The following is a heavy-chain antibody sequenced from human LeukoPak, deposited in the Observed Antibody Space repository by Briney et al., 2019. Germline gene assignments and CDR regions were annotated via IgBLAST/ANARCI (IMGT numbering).Heavy chain of an antibody. CDR3: ARVSAYSSSSPPYMHLPYYYYYGMDV. J-gene: IGHJ6*02. Sequence: NSSETLSLTCTVSGGSISSGGYSWSWIRQHPGKGLEWIGYIYYSGSTYYNPSLKSRVTISVDTSKNQFSLKLSSVTAADTAVYYCARVSAYSSSSPPYMHLPYYYYYGMDVWGQGTTVTVSS. D-gene: IGHD6-6*01. CDR1: GGSISSGGYS. CDR2: IYYSGST. V-gene: IGHV4-31*03.